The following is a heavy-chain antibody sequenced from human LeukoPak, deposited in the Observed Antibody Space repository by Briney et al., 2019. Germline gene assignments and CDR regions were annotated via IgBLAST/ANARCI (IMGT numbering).Heavy chain of an antibody. CDR1: GFTVSSNY. Sequence: GGSLRLSCAASGFTVSSNYMSWVRQAPGKGLEWVSVIYSGGSTYYADSVKGRFTISRDNSKNTLYLQMNSLRAEDTAVYYCARGGSDLQGAFWRLYYYYYMDVWGKGTTVTVSS. D-gene: IGHD3-3*01. J-gene: IGHJ6*03. V-gene: IGHV3-53*01. CDR3: ARGGSDLQGAFWRLYYYYYMDV. CDR2: IYSGGST.